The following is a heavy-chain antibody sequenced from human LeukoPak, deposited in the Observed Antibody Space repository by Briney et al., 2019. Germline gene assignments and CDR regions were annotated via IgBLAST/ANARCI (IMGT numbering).Heavy chain of an antibody. J-gene: IGHJ4*02. D-gene: IGHD1-26*01. CDR3: AKDKYSGSYYFLRNFDY. Sequence: GGSLRLSCAASGFTFSSYAMSWVRQAPGKGLEWVSGISWNSGSIGYADSVKGRFTISRDNAKNSLYLQMNSLRAEDTALYYCAKDKYSGSYYFLRNFDYWGQGTLVTVSS. CDR1: GFTFSSYA. V-gene: IGHV3-9*01. CDR2: ISWNSGSI.